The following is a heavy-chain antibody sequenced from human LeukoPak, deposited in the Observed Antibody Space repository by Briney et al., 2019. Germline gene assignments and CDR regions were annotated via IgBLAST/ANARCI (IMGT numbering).Heavy chain of an antibody. D-gene: IGHD2-2*01. CDR2: IYHSGST. CDR1: GGSISSSNW. V-gene: IGHV4-4*02. Sequence: SETLSLTCAVSGGSISSSNWWSWVRPPPGKGLEWIGEIYHSGSTNYNPSLKSRVTISVDKSKNQFSLKLSSVTAADTAVYYCARDTREYQLLLDYYYYYGMDVWGQGTTVTVSS. J-gene: IGHJ6*02. CDR3: ARDTREYQLLLDYYYYYGMDV.